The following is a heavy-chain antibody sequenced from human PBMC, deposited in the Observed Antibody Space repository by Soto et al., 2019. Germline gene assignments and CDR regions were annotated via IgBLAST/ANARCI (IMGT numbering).Heavy chain of an antibody. D-gene: IGHD6-6*01. J-gene: IGHJ4*02. CDR2: IIPIFGTA. V-gene: IGHV1-69*13. CDR3: ARDLDVEYSSSSGDY. CDR1: GGTFSSYA. Sequence: ASVKVSCKASGGTFSSYAISWVRQAPGQGLEWMGGIIPIFGTANYAQKFQGRVTITADESTSTAYMELSSLRSEDTAVYYCARDLDVEYSSSSGDYWGQGTLVTVSS.